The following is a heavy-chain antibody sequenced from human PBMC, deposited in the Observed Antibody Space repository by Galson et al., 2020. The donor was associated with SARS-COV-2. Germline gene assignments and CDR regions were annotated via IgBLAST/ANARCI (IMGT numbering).Heavy chain of an antibody. CDR3: ATGSSGWSDYYYYGMDV. CDR1: GFTVSSKY. CDR2: LYRGGST. Sequence: GESLKISCAASGFTVSSKYMNWVRQAPGKGLEWVSVLYRGGSTYYADSVKGRFTISRDIYKNTLFLQMNTLRAEDTAVYYCATGSSGWSDYYYYGMDVWGQGTTVTVSS. J-gene: IGHJ6*02. V-gene: IGHV3-53*01. D-gene: IGHD6-19*01.